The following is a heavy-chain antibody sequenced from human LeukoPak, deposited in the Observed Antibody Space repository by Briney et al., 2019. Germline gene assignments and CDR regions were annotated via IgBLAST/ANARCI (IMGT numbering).Heavy chain of an antibody. CDR3: ARGLSDSSAREYFQD. J-gene: IGHJ1*01. CDR1: GYTFTSYD. D-gene: IGHD3-22*01. CDR2: MNPSSGNT. V-gene: IGHV1-8*01. Sequence: ASVKVSCKASGYTFTSYDINWVRQATGQGRDGMGLMNPSSGNTGYAQKFQGRVTMTRNTSISTAYMELSSLRSEDTAVYYCARGLSDSSAREYFQDWGQGTLVTVSS.